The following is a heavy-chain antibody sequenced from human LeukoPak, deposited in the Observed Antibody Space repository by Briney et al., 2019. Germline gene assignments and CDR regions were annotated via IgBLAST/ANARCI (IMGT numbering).Heavy chain of an antibody. CDR3: ARTGDDSSGNYGSSLDY. V-gene: IGHV1-69*01. Sequence: ASVKVSRKASGGTFSSYAICWVRQAPGQGLEWMGGIIPIFGTANYAQKFQGRVTITADEYTSTAYMELSSLRSEDTAVYYCARTGDDSSGNYGSSLDYWGQGTLVTVSS. D-gene: IGHD3-22*01. CDR1: GGTFSSYA. CDR2: IIPIFGTA. J-gene: IGHJ4*02.